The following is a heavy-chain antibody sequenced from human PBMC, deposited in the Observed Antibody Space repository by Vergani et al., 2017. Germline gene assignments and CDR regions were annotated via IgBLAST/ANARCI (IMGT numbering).Heavy chain of an antibody. Sequence: EVQLVESGGGLVQPGGSLRLSCAASGFTFSTYWMSWVRQAPGKGLEWVANIKQDGSEKYYVDSVKGRFTISRDNAKNSLFLQMNSLKTEDTAVYYCTSGRASSVWYERPYYYGMDGWDQATTVTVSS. CDR2: IKQDGSEK. CDR1: GFTFSTYW. V-gene: IGHV3-7*05. J-gene: IGHJ6*02. D-gene: IGHD6-19*01. CDR3: TSGRASSVWYERPYYYGMDG.